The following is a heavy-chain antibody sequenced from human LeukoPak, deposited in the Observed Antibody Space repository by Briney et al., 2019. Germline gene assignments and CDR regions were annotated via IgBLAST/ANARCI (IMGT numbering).Heavy chain of an antibody. CDR2: INGDGRTT. D-gene: IGHD3-22*01. CDR3: ATGNYYDSRGYYTFGY. J-gene: IGHJ1*01. V-gene: IGHV3-74*01. Sequence: PGGSLRLSCTASGFTFSKYWMHWVRQVPGKGLVWVSLINGDGRTTNYADFVKGRFTISRDNAKNTLSLQVNSLRAEDTAVYYCATGNYYDSRGYYTFGYWGQGTLVTVSS. CDR1: GFTFSKYW.